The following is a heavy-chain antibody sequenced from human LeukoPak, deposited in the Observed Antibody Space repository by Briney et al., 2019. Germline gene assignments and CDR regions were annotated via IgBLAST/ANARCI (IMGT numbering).Heavy chain of an antibody. V-gene: IGHV3-53*01. D-gene: IGHD3-9*01. CDR2: IYSGGST. CDR3: ARGTFDWLLGFDY. CDR1: GFTVSSNY. Sequence: PGGSLRLSCAASGFTVSSNYMSWVRQAPGKGLEGVSVIYSGGSTYYADSVKGRFTISRDNSKNTLYLQMNSLRAEDTAVYYCARGTFDWLLGFDYWGQGTLVTVSS. J-gene: IGHJ4*02.